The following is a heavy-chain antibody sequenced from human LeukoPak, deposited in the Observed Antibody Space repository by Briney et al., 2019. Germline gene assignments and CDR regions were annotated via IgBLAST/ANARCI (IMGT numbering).Heavy chain of an antibody. CDR1: GYTFTSYG. D-gene: IGHD2-2*01. CDR3: ARDHCSSTSCYPPTAPYGAFDI. CDR2: ISAYNGNT. V-gene: IGHV1-18*01. J-gene: IGHJ3*02. Sequence: EASVKVSCKASGYTFTSYGISWVRQAPGQGLEWMGWISAYNGNTNYAQKLQGRVTMTTDTSTSTAYMELRSLRSDDTAVYYCARDHCSSTSCYPPTAPYGAFDIWGQGTMVTVSS.